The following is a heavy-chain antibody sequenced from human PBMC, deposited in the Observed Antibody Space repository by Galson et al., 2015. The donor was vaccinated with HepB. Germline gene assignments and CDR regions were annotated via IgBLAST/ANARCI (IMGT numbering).Heavy chain of an antibody. CDR1: GFTFSSYS. CDR2: ISSSSSYI. D-gene: IGHD3-3*01. J-gene: IGHJ4*02. Sequence: SLRLSCAASGFTFSSYSMNWVRQAPGKGLEWVSSISSSSSYIYYADSVKGRFTISRDNAKNSLHLQMNSLRAEDTAVYYCASAFWSGYWLDYWGQGTLVTVSS. CDR3: ASAFWSGYWLDY. V-gene: IGHV3-21*01.